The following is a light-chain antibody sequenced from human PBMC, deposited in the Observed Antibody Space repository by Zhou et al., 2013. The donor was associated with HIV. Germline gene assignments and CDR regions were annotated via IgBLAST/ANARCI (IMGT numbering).Light chain of an antibody. Sequence: DIQMTQSPSSLSASVGDRVTITCRASQSISSYLNWYQQKPGKAPKLLIYAASSLQSGVPSRFTGSGSGTDFTLTITSMQSEDFATYSCQQYYSFPPTFGPGTKVDIK. CDR3: QQYYSFPPT. V-gene: IGKV1-39*01. J-gene: IGKJ3*01. CDR1: QSISSY. CDR2: AAS.